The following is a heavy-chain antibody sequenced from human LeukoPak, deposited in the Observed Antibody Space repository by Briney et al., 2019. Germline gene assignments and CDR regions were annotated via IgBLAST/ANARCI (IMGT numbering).Heavy chain of an antibody. CDR3: ARGTVTWDYYGMDV. Sequence: PSETLSLTCTVSGGSISSGGYYWSWIRQHPGKGLEWIGYIYYSGSTSYNPSLKSRVTISVDTSKNQFSLKLSSVTAADTAVYYCARGTVTWDYYGMDVWGQGTTVTVSS. J-gene: IGHJ6*02. CDR2: IYYSGST. V-gene: IGHV4-31*03. CDR1: GGSISSGGYY. D-gene: IGHD4-17*01.